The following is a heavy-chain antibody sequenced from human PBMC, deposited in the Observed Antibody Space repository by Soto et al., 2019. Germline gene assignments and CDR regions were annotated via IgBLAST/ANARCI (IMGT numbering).Heavy chain of an antibody. CDR2: ISVSGGST. CDR3: AKASFEQSLVSDY. Sequence: EVQLLESGGGLVQPGGSLRLSCAASGFTFSSYAMSWVRQAPGKGLAWVSAISVSGGSTYYADSVKGRFTISRDNSKDTIYLQMNILRAEDRAVYCCAKASFEQSLVSDYWGQGTLVTVSS. J-gene: IGHJ4*02. V-gene: IGHV3-23*01. CDR1: GFTFSSYA. D-gene: IGHD6-19*01.